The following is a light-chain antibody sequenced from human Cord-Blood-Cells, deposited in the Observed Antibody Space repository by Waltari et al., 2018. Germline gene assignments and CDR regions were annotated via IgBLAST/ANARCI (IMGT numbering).Light chain of an antibody. CDR1: QSVSSSY. Sequence: EIVLTQSPGTLSLSPGKRATLSCRASQSVSSSYLAWYQQKPGQAPRLLIYCASSRATGIPDMFSGSGSGTDFTLTISRLEPEDFAVYYCQQYGSSPPYSFGQGTKLEIK. V-gene: IGKV3-20*01. CDR3: QQYGSSPPYS. CDR2: CAS. J-gene: IGKJ2*03.